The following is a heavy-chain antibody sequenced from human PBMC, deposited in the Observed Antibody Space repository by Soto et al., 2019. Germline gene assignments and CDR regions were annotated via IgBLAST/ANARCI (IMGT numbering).Heavy chain of an antibody. V-gene: IGHV3-30-3*01. CDR2: ISYSGSNT. CDR1: GFTFRSYA. CDR3: ARAPGGSTETFDS. Sequence: QVHLVASGGGMVQPGRSLRLACTASGFTFRSYAMHWVRQAPGKGLEWVAVISYSGSNTYYADSVKGRFSISRDISNNTLYRQMNSLRSEDTAVYYCARAPGGSTETFDSWGQGNLVTVSS. J-gene: IGHJ4*02. D-gene: IGHD3-10*01.